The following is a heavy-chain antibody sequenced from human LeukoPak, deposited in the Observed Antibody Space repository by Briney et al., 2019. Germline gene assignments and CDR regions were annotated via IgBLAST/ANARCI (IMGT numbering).Heavy chain of an antibody. J-gene: IGHJ5*02. V-gene: IGHV3-7*01. Sequence: LTGGSLRLSCVASGLSFGNYWMDWVRQAPGKGLEWVGNIKQDGSEKYYVDSVKGRFTLSRDNAKNSLYLDMNSLRVEDTAIYYCTRDFDPWGQGTLVTVSS. CDR1: GLSFGNYW. CDR2: IKQDGSEK. CDR3: TRDFDP.